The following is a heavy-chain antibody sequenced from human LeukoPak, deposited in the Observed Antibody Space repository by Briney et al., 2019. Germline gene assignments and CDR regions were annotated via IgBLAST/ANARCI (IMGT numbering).Heavy chain of an antibody. D-gene: IGHD3-22*01. J-gene: IGHJ4*02. CDR2: ISAYNGNT. V-gene: IGHV1-18*01. CDR1: GYTFTSYG. Sequence: ASVKVSCKASGYTFTSYGISWVRQAPGQGLEWMGWISAYNGNTSYAQKLQGRVTMTTDTSTSTAYMELRSLRSDDTAVYYCAILGYYYDSSGYIDYWGQGTLVTVSS. CDR3: AILGYYYDSSGYIDY.